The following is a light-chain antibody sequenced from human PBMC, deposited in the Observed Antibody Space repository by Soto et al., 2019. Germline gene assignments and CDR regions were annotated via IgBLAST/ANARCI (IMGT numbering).Light chain of an antibody. CDR2: AAS. V-gene: IGKV3-20*01. CDR1: QSVSSSH. CDR3: QQYGYSPIT. Sequence: EIVLTHSPGTLSLSPGEIATLSCRASQSVSSSHLAWYQHKPGQAPRLLIYAASSRATGSPDRFSGGGSGTDFTLTISRLEPEDFAVYYRQQYGYSPITFGQGTRLEIK. J-gene: IGKJ5*01.